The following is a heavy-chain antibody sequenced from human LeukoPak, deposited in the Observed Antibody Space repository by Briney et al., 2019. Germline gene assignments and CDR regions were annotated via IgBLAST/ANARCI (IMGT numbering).Heavy chain of an antibody. J-gene: IGHJ4*02. CDR1: GFTFSSYS. D-gene: IGHD1-26*01. CDR3: AKDRRYSGSSFDY. V-gene: IGHV3-30*18. Sequence: GGSLRLSCAASGFTFSSYSMNWVRQAPGKGLEWVAVISYDGSNKYYADSVKGRFTISRDNSKNTLYLQMNSLRAEDTAVYYCAKDRRYSGSSFDYWGQGTLVTVSS. CDR2: ISYDGSNK.